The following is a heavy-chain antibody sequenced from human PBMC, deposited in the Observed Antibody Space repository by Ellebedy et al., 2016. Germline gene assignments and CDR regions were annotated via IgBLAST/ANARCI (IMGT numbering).Heavy chain of an antibody. CDR2: IYYSGTT. V-gene: IGHV4-39*07. Sequence: GSLRLXCTVSGGSISSKTDYWGWIRQPPGKGLEWIGSIYYSGTTYYSPSLKSRVTISVDTSKNQFSLKLSSVTAADTAVYFCARDWDSGYSYGYWGQGTLVTVSS. CDR3: ARDWDSGYSYGY. J-gene: IGHJ4*02. D-gene: IGHD5-18*01. CDR1: GGSISSKTDY.